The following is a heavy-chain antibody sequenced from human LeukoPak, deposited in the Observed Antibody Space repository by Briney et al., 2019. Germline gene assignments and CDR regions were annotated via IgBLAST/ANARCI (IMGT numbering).Heavy chain of an antibody. CDR1: GYSISSGYY. J-gene: IGHJ3*02. CDR3: ERHQWELGAFDI. D-gene: IGHD1-26*01. CDR2: VYHSGST. Sequence: SETLSLTCAVSGYSISSGYYWGWIRQPPGKGLEWIGSVYHSGSTYYNPSLKSRVTMSVDTSKNQFPLKLSSVTAADTAVYYCERHQWELGAFDIWGQGTMVTVFS. V-gene: IGHV4-38-2*01.